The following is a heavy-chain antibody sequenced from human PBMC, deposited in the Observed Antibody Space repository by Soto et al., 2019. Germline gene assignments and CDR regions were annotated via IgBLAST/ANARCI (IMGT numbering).Heavy chain of an antibody. CDR3: ARRPPRRSREGAFDI. CDR1: GGTFSSYA. J-gene: IGHJ3*02. D-gene: IGHD6-6*01. V-gene: IGHV1-69*06. CDR2: IIPIFGTA. Sequence: QVQLVQSGAEVKKPGSSVKVSCKASGGTFSSYAISWVRQAPGQGLEWMGGIIPIFGTANYAQKFQGRVTINADKSTSTAYMELRSLRSEATAVYYCARRPPRRSREGAFDIWGQGTMVTVSS.